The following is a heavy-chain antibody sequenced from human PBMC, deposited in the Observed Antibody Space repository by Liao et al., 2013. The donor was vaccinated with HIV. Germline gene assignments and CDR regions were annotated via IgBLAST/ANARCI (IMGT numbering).Heavy chain of an antibody. CDR3: VRDPNWQRTDPFDF. D-gene: IGHD5-24*01. CDR1: GDSISDSISGRLYY. J-gene: IGHJ3*01. Sequence: QVRLQESGPGLVRPSGPVSLTCTVSGDSISDSISGRLYYWGWVRQSPGKGLEWIGSFSYSGTTHYNPSLEARVTISVDKSRNQFSLKMTSVTAADTAVYYCVRDPNWQRTDPFDFWGQGTMVLVSS. CDR2: FSYSGTT. V-gene: IGHV4-39*07.